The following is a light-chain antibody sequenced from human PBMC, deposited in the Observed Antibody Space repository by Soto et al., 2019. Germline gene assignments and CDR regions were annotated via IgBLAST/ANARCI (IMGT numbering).Light chain of an antibody. CDR3: QKYTNWLLT. J-gene: IGKJ4*01. V-gene: IGKV3-15*01. CDR1: QIVSSN. CDR2: GAS. Sequence: EIVMTQSPATLSVSPGERATLSCRASQIVSSNLAWYQQKPGQAPRLLIYGASTRATGIPARFSGSGSGTELTLTISSLQAADFAVYYFQKYTNWLLTLGGGTKVDIK.